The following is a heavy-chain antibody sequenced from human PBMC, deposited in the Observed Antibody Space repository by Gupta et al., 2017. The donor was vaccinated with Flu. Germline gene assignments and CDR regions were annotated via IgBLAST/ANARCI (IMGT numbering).Heavy chain of an antibody. J-gene: IGHJ3*02. D-gene: IGHD6-6*01. Sequence: GVQPGRSLRLSCAASGFTFSSYGMHWVRQAPGKGLEWVAVIWYDGSNKYYADSVKGRFTISRDNSKNTLYLQMNSLRAEDTAVYYCGGEGALEYLVAGVADAFDIWGQGTMVTVSS. CDR3: GGEGALEYLVAGVADAFDI. V-gene: IGHV3-33*01. CDR1: GFTFSSYG. CDR2: IWYDGSNK.